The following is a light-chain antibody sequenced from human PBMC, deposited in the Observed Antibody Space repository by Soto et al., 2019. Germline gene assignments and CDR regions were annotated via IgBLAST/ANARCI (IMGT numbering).Light chain of an antibody. J-gene: IGLJ1*01. Sequence: QLVLTQPPSASASVGASVTLTCTLSSAYSGYEVDWYQQRPGKGPRFVMRVGTGGIVGSKGVGIPDRFSVLGSGLNRYLTIKNIQGDDEGDYHCGADHGSGSQFVDVFGTGNKVTVL. CDR3: GADHGSGSQFVDV. V-gene: IGLV9-49*03. CDR1: SAYSGYE. CDR2: VGTGGIVG.